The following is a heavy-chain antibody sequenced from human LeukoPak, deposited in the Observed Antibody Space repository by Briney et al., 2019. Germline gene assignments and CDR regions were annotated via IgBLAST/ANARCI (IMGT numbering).Heavy chain of an antibody. CDR3: ARSNQADDY. CDR1: GFNFSFYW. D-gene: IGHD1-14*01. CDR2: INPGGSST. J-gene: IGHJ4*02. V-gene: IGHV3-74*01. Sequence: GGSLRLSCAASGFNFSFYWMLGLRHVPGQGLVWVSRINPGGSSTAYADSVKGRFTISRDNAKNTLYLQMDSLRADDTGVYYCARSNQADDYWGQGTLVTVSS.